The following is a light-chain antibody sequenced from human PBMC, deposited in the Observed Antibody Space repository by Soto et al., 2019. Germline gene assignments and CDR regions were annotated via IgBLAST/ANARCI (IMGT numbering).Light chain of an antibody. CDR2: GAS. V-gene: IGKV3-20*01. CDR3: QQFDDSVT. J-gene: IGKJ5*01. CDR1: ESSSRTY. Sequence: EIVLTQSPGTLSLSPGERASLSCPASESSSRTYLAWYQQKPGQAPRLLMYGASDRATGTPGRFSGSGSGTDFTLTISGLEPEDSAVYYCQQFDDSVTFGQGTRLEIK.